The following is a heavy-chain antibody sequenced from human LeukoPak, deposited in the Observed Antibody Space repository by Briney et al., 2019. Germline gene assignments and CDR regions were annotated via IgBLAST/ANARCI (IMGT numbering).Heavy chain of an antibody. CDR2: INSDGSST. J-gene: IGHJ4*02. Sequence: GGSLRLSCAASGFTFSSDWMHWVRQAPGKGLVWVSRINSDGSSTRYADSVKGRFTITRDNAKNTLYLQMNSLRAEDTAVYYCARENWGSSFDYWGQGTLVTVSS. V-gene: IGHV3-74*01. D-gene: IGHD7-27*01. CDR3: ARENWGSSFDY. CDR1: GFTFSSDW.